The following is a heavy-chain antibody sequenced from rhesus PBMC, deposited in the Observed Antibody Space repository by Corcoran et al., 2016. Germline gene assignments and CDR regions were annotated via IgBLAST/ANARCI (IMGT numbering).Heavy chain of an antibody. CDR1: GGSISDSYR. D-gene: IGHD1-20*01. V-gene: IGHV4S10*01. J-gene: IGHJ4*01. CDR3: AREVAGTADY. CDR2: IYGRSTST. Sequence: QVQLQESGPGVVKPSETLSLTCAVSGGSISDSYRWSWIRQPPGKGLEWIGYIYGRSTSTNYNPSLKSRVTNSKDTSKNQFSLKLSSVTAADTAVYYCAREVAGTADYWGQGVLVTVSS.